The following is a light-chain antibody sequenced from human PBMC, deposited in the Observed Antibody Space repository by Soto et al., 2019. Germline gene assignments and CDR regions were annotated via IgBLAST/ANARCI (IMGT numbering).Light chain of an antibody. CDR1: SSDVGDHNF. V-gene: IGLV2-14*01. CDR2: DVT. J-gene: IGLJ3*02. Sequence: QSVLTQPASVSGSPGQSITISCTGTSSDVGDHNFVSWYKQHPGKAPKVVIYDVTNRPSGVPNRFSGSKSGNTASLTISGLQAEDEADYYCSSYTGRTIPVLFGGGTKLTVL. CDR3: SSYTGRTIPVL.